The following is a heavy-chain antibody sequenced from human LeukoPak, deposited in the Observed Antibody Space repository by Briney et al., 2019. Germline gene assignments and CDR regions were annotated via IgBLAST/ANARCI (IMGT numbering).Heavy chain of an antibody. D-gene: IGHD2-2*01. CDR3: AREGVVVPAAIVNYYYGMDV. CDR2: INPNSGGT. CDR1: GYTFTGYY. Sequence: GASVKVSCQASGYTFTGYYMHWVRQAPGQGLEWMGWINPNSGGTNYAQKFQGRVTMTRDTSISTAYMELSRLRSDDTAVYYCAREGVVVPAAIVNYYYGMDVWGQGTTVTVSS. J-gene: IGHJ6*02. V-gene: IGHV1-2*02.